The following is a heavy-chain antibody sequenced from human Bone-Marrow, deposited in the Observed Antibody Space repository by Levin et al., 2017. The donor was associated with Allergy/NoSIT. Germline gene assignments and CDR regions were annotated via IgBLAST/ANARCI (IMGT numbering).Heavy chain of an antibody. D-gene: IGHD5-18*01. CDR1: GFTFSSYG. CDR2: ISYDGSNK. Sequence: GGSLRLSCAASGFTFSSYGMHWVRQAPGKGLEWVAVISYDGSNKYYADSVKGRFTISRDNSKNTLYLQMNSLRAEDTAVYYCAKPMHRDSAIFDYWGQGTLVTVSS. J-gene: IGHJ4*02. V-gene: IGHV3-30*18. CDR3: AKPMHRDSAIFDY.